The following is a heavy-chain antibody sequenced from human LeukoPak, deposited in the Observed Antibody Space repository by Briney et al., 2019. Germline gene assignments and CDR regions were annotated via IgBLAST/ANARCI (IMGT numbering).Heavy chain of an antibody. Sequence: GGSPRLSCAASGFTFSSYWMHWVRQAPGKGLVWVSRINSDGSSTSYADSVKGRFTISRDNAKNTLYLQMNSLRAEDTAVYYCARPPRGAAEYAFDIWGQGTMVTVSS. V-gene: IGHV3-74*01. CDR3: ARPPRGAAEYAFDI. CDR2: INSDGSST. CDR1: GFTFSSYW. D-gene: IGHD6-13*01. J-gene: IGHJ3*02.